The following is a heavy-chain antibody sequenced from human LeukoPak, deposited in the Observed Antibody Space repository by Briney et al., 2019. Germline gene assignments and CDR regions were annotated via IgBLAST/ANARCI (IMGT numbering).Heavy chain of an antibody. CDR2: IHRSGSP. CDR1: LDSTTSNF. CDR3: AREILGGFNPGAY. Sequence: SETLSLTCTVSLDSTTSNFWSWVRQSPGKGLEWIGGIHRSGSPNYNPSLQSRVTISVDRSRNQIALELCSVTAADTAVYYCAREILGGFNPGAYWGQGTLVTISS. D-gene: IGHD1-14*01. J-gene: IGHJ4*02. V-gene: IGHV4-4*02.